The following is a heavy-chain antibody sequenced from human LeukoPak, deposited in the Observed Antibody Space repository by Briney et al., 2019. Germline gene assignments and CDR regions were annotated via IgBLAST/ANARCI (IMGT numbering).Heavy chain of an antibody. CDR2: MSSNGAST. D-gene: IGHD4-11*01. CDR1: GFTFSSYT. J-gene: IGHJ4*02. V-gene: IGHV3-64D*09. Sequence: PGGSLRLSCSASGFTFSSYTMHWVRQAPGKGLEYVSAMSSNGASTYYADSVKGRFTISRDNSKNTLFLQMSSLRAGDTALYYCVKVNSNYFDYWSQGTLVTVSS. CDR3: VKVNSNYFDY.